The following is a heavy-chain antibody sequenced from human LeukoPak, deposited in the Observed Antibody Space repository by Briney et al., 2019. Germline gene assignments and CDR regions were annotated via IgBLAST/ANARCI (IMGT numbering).Heavy chain of an antibody. Sequence: ASLKVSCKASGYTFTNYYIHWVRRAPGQGLDWMGIIHPTSGKTEPHSQKFQGRVTLTRDTSTSTVYMELSSLRSEDTVIYYGARAFCTNGVCFIFDCWDEGTLVTVYS. CDR1: GYTFTNYY. CDR3: ARAFCTNGVCFIFDC. J-gene: IGHJ4*02. CDR2: IHPTSGKT. V-gene: IGHV1-46*01. D-gene: IGHD2-8*01.